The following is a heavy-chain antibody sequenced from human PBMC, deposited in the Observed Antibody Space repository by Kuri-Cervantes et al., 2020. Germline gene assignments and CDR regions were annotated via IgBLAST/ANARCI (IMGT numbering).Heavy chain of an antibody. V-gene: IGHV1-46*01. CDR3: ARAEVVAAIDY. Sequence: ASVKVSCKASGYTFTSYYMHWVRQAPGQGLEWMGIINPSGGSTSYAQKFQGRVTMTRDTSTSTVYMELNSLRSEDTAVYYCARAEVVAAIDYWGQGTLVTVSS. CDR2: INPSGGST. CDR1: GYTFTSYY. J-gene: IGHJ4*02. D-gene: IGHD2-15*01.